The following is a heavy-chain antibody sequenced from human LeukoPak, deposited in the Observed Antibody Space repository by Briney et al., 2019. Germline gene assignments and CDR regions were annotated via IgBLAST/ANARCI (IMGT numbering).Heavy chain of an antibody. CDR1: GGTFSSYT. Sequence: ASVKVSCKASGGTFSSYTINWVRQAPGQGLEWMGIINPSGGSTSYAQKFQGRVTMTRDTSTSTVYMELSSLRSEDTAVYYCARDSEYGDWGQGTLVTVSS. D-gene: IGHD2-2*01. CDR3: ARDSEYGD. V-gene: IGHV1-46*01. CDR2: INPSGGST. J-gene: IGHJ4*02.